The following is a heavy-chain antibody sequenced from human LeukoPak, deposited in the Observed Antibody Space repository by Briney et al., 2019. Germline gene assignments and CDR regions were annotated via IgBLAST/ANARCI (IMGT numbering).Heavy chain of an antibody. CDR1: GFTFSSYG. D-gene: IGHD3-9*01. J-gene: IGHJ4*02. V-gene: IGHV3-30*02. Sequence: QTGGSLRLSCAASGFTFSSYGMHWVRQAPGKGLEWVAFIRYDGSNKYYADSVKGRFTISRDNSKNTLYLQMNSLRAEDTAVYYCARGHYDILTGYIEYYFDYWGQGTLVTVSS. CDR3: ARGHYDILTGYIEYYFDY. CDR2: IRYDGSNK.